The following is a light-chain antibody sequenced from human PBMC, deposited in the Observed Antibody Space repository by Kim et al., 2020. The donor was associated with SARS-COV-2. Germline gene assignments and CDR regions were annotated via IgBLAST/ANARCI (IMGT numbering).Light chain of an antibody. Sequence: EIVMTQSPATLSVSPGERATLSCRASENIGTNLAWYQQKPGQTPRLLIYRASTRVTGIPARFSGSGSATEFTLTISSLHSEDFAVYYCQQHNDWLTFGGGTKVDIK. CDR2: RAS. CDR1: ENIGTN. CDR3: QQHNDWLT. J-gene: IGKJ4*01. V-gene: IGKV3-15*01.